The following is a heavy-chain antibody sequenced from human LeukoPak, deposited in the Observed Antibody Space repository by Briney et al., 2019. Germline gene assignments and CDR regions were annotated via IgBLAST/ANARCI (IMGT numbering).Heavy chain of an antibody. Sequence: GGTLRLSCAASGFSFSNYGMSWIRQAPGKGLEWLSYISRSGNTVYYADSVKGRFTISRDNAKSSLYLQMNSLRAEDTAVYYCAREGPMLRGVIGGKIDYWGQGTLVTVSS. V-gene: IGHV3-11*01. CDR3: AREGPMLRGVIGGKIDY. CDR2: ISRSGNTV. D-gene: IGHD3-10*01. CDR1: GFSFSNYG. J-gene: IGHJ4*02.